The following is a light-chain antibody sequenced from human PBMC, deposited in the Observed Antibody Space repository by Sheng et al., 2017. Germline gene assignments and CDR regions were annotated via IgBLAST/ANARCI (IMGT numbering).Light chain of an antibody. V-gene: IGKV1D-8*01. CDR3: QQYYTFPRT. CDR1: QGISNY. CDR2: ATS. Sequence: VIWMTQSPSLLSASTGDRVTISCRVSQGISNYLAWYRQKPGKAPELLIYATSTLQSGVPSRFSGSGSGTDFTLTISCLQSEDFATYYCQQYYTFPRTFGQGTKVEIK. J-gene: IGKJ1*01.